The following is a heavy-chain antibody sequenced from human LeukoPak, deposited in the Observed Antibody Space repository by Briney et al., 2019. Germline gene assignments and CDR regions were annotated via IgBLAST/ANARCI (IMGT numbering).Heavy chain of an antibody. CDR1: GYTFTGYY. CDR2: INPNSGGT. D-gene: IGHD1-26*01. CDR3: ARGHSDIWYSLGH. J-gene: IGHJ4*02. V-gene: IGHV1-2*02. Sequence: ASVKVSFKASGYTFTGYYMHWVRQAPGQGLEWMGWINPNSGGTNYAQKFQGRVTMTRDTSISTAYMELSRLTSDDTAVYYCARGHSDIWYSLGHWGQGTLVTVSA.